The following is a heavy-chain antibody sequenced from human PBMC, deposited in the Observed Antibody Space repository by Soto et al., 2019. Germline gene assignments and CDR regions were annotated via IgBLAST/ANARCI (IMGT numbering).Heavy chain of an antibody. D-gene: IGHD1-26*01. CDR2: IDSDGNHT. V-gene: IGHV3-74*01. J-gene: IGHJ4*02. CDR3: VRDDVGVGIDY. Sequence: EVQLVESGGGLVQPGGSLRLSCAASGFTFSNYWMHWVRQVPGKGLVWVSHIDSDGNHTTYADSVKGRFTISRDNAKNTVYLQMNILRAEDKAVYYCVRDDVGVGIDYWGLGTLVTVSS. CDR1: GFTFSNYW.